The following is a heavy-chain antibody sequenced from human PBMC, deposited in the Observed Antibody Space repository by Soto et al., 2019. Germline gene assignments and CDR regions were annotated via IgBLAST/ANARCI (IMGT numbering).Heavy chain of an antibody. CDR2: ISATDGGT. V-gene: IGHV3-23*01. D-gene: IGHD6-19*01. CDR1: GFTFSTYA. J-gene: IGHJ4*02. CDR3: ANGESSGWQALGY. Sequence: GRSRRLSCAASGFTFSTYAMSWVRQAPGKELEWVSTISATDGGTYYADSVKGRFTISRDNSKNTLYLQMNSLRAEDTAVYYCANGESSGWQALGYWGKGIMVTVS.